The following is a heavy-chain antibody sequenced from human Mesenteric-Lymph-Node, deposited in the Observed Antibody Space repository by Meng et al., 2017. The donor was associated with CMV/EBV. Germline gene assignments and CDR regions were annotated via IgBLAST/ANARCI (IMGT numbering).Heavy chain of an antibody. V-gene: IGHV3-30*02. CDR2: IRYDANNK. J-gene: IGHJ6*02. D-gene: IGHD4-17*01. CDR1: GFSFTNFG. Sequence: GESLKISCAASGFSFTNFGMHWVRQAPGKGLEWVAFIRYDANNKYYTDSVKGRFTISRDDSKNTLYLQMNNLRGEDTAVYYCAKRGYTDYGYYYGMDVWGQGTTVTVSS. CDR3: AKRGYTDYGYYYGMDV.